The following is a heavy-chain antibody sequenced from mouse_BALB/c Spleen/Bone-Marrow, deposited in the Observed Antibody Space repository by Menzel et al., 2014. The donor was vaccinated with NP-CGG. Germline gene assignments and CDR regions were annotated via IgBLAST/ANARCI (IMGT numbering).Heavy chain of an antibody. J-gene: IGHJ2*01. CDR1: GFSLTSYG. D-gene: IGHD2-3*01. CDR2: IWAGGST. CDR3: ARRGDGYYLDY. Sequence: VMLVESGPGLVAPSQRLSIPCTVSGFSLTSYGVHWVRRPPGKGLEWLGVIWAGGSTNYNSALMSRLSISKDNSKSQVFLKMNSLQTDDTAMYYCARRGDGYYLDYWGQGTTLTVSS. V-gene: IGHV2-9*02.